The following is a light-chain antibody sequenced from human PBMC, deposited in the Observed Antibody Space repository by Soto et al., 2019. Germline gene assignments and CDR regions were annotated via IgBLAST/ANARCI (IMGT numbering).Light chain of an antibody. CDR1: QSLRRS. CDR2: DAS. V-gene: IGKV3-15*01. CDR3: QQYNNWPQT. J-gene: IGKJ1*01. Sequence: ETRMTQSPDTLSVSLGERATLSCWASQSLRRSLAWYQQKNGQAPRLLIYDASTRATGIPARLSGSGYGTDLTITISGMQSEDFEVYYCQQYNNWPQTFGQGTKVDIK.